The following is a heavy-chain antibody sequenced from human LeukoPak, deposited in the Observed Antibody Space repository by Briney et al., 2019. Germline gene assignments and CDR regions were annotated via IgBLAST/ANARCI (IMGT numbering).Heavy chain of an antibody. CDR1: GFTFSSYG. D-gene: IGHD4-11*01. V-gene: IGHV3-7*01. CDR3: ARYRLQRQFDY. J-gene: IGHJ4*02. CDR2: IKQDGSEK. Sequence: GGSLRLSCAASGFTFSSYGMSWVRQAPGKGLEWVANIKQDGSEKYYVDSVKGRFTISRDNAKNSLYLQMNSLRAEDTAMYYCARYRLQRQFDYWGQGTLVTVSS.